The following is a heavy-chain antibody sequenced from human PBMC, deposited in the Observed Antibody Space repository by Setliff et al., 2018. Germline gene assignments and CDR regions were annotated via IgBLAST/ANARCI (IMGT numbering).Heavy chain of an antibody. D-gene: IGHD6-19*01. CDR2: INPSGGST. V-gene: IGHV1-46*01. CDR3: AREWIAVAGTGFDY. Sequence: GASVKVSCKASGYTFISYDINWVRQATGQGLEWMGIINPSGGSTSYAQKFQGRVTMTRDTSTSTVYMELSSLRSEDTAVYYCAREWIAVAGTGFDYWGQGTLVTVSS. CDR1: GYTFISYD. J-gene: IGHJ4*02.